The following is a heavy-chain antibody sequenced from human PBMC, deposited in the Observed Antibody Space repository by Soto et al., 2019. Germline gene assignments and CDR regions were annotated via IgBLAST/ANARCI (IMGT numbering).Heavy chain of an antibody. Sequence: GASVKVSCKASGGTFSSYAISWVRQAPGQGLEWMGGIIPIFGTANYAQKFQGRVTITADESTSTAYMELSSLRSEDTAVYYCAAVVTATRAGFDPWGQGTLVTVSS. D-gene: IGHD2-15*01. CDR2: IIPIFGTA. CDR1: GGTFSSYA. J-gene: IGHJ5*02. V-gene: IGHV1-69*13. CDR3: AAVVTATRAGFDP.